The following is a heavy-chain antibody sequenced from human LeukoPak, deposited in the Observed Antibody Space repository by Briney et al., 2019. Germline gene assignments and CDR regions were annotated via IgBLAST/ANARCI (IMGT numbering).Heavy chain of an antibody. J-gene: IGHJ5*02. CDR2: IYYSGST. CDR3: AVLRTYLLAFDP. D-gene: IGHD2-8*01. Sequence: PSETLSLTCTVSGGSISSGDYYWRWIRQPPGRGLEWIVYIYYSGSTYYNPSLKSRITISVDTSKNQFSLKLSSVTAADTAVYYCAVLRTYLLAFDPWGQGTLVTVSS. V-gene: IGHV4-30-4*01. CDR1: GGSISSGDYY.